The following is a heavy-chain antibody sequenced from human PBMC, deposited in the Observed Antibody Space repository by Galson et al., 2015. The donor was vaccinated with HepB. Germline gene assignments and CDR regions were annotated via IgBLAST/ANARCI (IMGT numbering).Heavy chain of an antibody. CDR3: ARFGGYYYDSSGYYQHAFDI. Sequence: SLRLSCAASGFTFSSYAMSWVRQAPGKGLEWVSAISGSGGSTYYADSVKGRFTISRDNSKNTLYLQMNSLRAEDTAVYYCARFGGYYYDSSGYYQHAFDIWGQGTMVTVSS. CDR1: GFTFSSYA. V-gene: IGHV3-23*01. D-gene: IGHD3-22*01. J-gene: IGHJ3*02. CDR2: ISGSGGST.